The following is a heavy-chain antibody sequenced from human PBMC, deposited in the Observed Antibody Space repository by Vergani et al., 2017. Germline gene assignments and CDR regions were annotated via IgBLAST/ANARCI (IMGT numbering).Heavy chain of an antibody. CDR2: IYHSGST. CDR1: GGSISSGGYS. D-gene: IGHD5-24*01. J-gene: IGHJ3*02. Sequence: QLQLQESGSGLVKPSQTLSLTCAVPGGSISSGGYSWSWIRQPPGKGLEWIGYIYHSGSTYYNPSLKSRVTISVDRSKNKFSLKLSSVTAADTAVYYCAGRRQSTDAFDIWGQGTMVTVSS. V-gene: IGHV4-30-2*01. CDR3: AGRRQSTDAFDI.